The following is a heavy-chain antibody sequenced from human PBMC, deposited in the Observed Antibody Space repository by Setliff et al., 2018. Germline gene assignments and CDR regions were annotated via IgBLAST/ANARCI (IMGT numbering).Heavy chain of an antibody. CDR3: AIPPPYSGSPYYYGMDV. D-gene: IGHD1-26*01. Sequence: GGSLRLSCTASGLSYINDWVSWVRQAPGKGLEWLASINPHGSEKYYADSVKGRFTISRDNAKNSLSLQMNSLRAEDTAVYYCAIPPPYSGSPYYYGMDVWGQGTTVTVSS. J-gene: IGHJ6*02. CDR1: GLSYINDW. V-gene: IGHV3-7*03. CDR2: INPHGSEK.